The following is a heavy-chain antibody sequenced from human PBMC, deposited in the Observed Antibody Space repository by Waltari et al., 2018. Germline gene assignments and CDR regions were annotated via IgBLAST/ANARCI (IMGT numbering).Heavy chain of an antibody. Sequence: EVQLLESGGGLVQPGGSLRLSCAASGFTFSSYAMRWVRQAPGKGLEWVSAISGSGGSTYYADSVKGRFTISRDNSKNTLYLQMNSLRAEDTAVYYCASRGYSYGYDFDYWGQGTLVTVSS. CDR2: ISGSGGST. D-gene: IGHD5-18*01. J-gene: IGHJ4*02. V-gene: IGHV3-23*01. CDR1: GFTFSSYA. CDR3: ASRGYSYGYDFDY.